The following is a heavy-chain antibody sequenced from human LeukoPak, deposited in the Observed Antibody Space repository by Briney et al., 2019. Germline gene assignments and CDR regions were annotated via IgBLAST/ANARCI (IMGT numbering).Heavy chain of an antibody. V-gene: IGHV3-53*01. Sequence: PGGSLRLSCAASGFTVSSNYMSWVRQAPGKGLEWVSVIYSGGSTYYVDSVKGRFTISRDNSKNTLYLQMNSLRAEDTAVYYCATAVTNTRFDYWGQGSLVTVSS. J-gene: IGHJ4*02. CDR1: GFTVSSNY. CDR2: IYSGGST. D-gene: IGHD4-17*01. CDR3: ATAVTNTRFDY.